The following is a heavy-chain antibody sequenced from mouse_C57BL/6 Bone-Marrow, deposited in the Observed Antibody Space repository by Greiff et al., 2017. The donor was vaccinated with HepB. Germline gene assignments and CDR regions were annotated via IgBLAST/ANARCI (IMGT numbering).Heavy chain of an antibody. CDR1: GFTITDDY. CDR3: ARWGYSFAY. CDR2: IRNKADGNKT. V-gene: IGHV7-3*01. Sequence: EVKLVESGAGLVQPGGSLNFSCAASGFTITDDYMSWVRQPPGKGLEWLGFIRNKADGNKTEYSSPVKGRFTISRDNSQSILYLHMNTLRAEDSASYYCARWGYSFAYWGQGTLVTVSA. D-gene: IGHD2-3*01. J-gene: IGHJ3*01.